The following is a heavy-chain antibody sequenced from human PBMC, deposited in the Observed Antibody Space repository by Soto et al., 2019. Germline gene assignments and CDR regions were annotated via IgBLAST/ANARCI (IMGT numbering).Heavy chain of an antibody. J-gene: IGHJ6*02. D-gene: IGHD3-3*01. CDR3: ASEVFWSGYPHYYYGMED. CDR2: INAGNGNT. Sequence: ASVKVSCKASGYTFTSYAMHWVRQAPGQRLEWMGWINAGNGNTKYSQKFQGRVTITRDTSASTAYMGLSSLRSEDTAVYYCASEVFWSGYPHYYYGMEDWGQGPPVTVPS. V-gene: IGHV1-3*01. CDR1: GYTFTSYA.